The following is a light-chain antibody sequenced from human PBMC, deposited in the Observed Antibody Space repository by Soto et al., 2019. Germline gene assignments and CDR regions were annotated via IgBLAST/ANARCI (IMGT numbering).Light chain of an antibody. Sequence: EIMLTQSPGTLSLSPGERATLSCRASQSVSSSYLAWYQQKPGQAPRLLIYGASSRATGIPDRFSGSGSGTDFTLTISRLEPEDFATYYCQQSYSTSPHGTFGQGTRLEI. J-gene: IGKJ5*01. V-gene: IGKV3-20*01. CDR3: QQSYSTSPHGT. CDR2: GAS. CDR1: QSVSSSY.